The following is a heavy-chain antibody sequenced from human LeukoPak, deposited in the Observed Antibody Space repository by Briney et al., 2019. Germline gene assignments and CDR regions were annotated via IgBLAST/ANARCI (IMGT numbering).Heavy chain of an antibody. CDR3: ARGDERWLQLKKGKKNWFDP. CDR1: GGSFSGYY. Sequence: NPSETLSLTCAVYGGSFSGYYWSWIRQPPGKGLEWIGEINHSGSTNYNPSLKSRVTISVDTSKNQFSLKLSSVTAADTAVYYCARGDERWLQLKKGKKNWFDPWGQGTLVTVSS. J-gene: IGHJ5*02. CDR2: INHSGST. V-gene: IGHV4-34*01. D-gene: IGHD5-24*01.